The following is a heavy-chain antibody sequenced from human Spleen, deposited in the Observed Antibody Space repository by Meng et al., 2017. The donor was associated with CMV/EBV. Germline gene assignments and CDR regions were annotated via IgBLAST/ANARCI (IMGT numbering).Heavy chain of an antibody. V-gene: IGHV1-69*05. Sequence: TFSSYAIRWVRPAPGQGLEWMGGIIPIFGTANYAQKFQGRITITTDESTSTAYMEVSSLRSEDTAVYYCARDVGSMVRGMNWFDPWGQGTLVTVSS. CDR1: TFSSYA. CDR2: IIPIFGTA. D-gene: IGHD3-10*01. J-gene: IGHJ5*02. CDR3: ARDVGSMVRGMNWFDP.